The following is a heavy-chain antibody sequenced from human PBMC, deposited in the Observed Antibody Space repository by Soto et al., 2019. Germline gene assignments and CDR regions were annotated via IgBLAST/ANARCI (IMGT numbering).Heavy chain of an antibody. CDR3: ARGGGKAVAIYYYYYGMDV. J-gene: IGHJ6*02. CDR2: ISSSSSYI. D-gene: IGHD6-19*01. V-gene: IGHV3-21*01. CDR1: GFTFSSYS. Sequence: GGSLRLSCAASGFTFSSYSMNWVRQAPGKGLEWVSSISSSSSYIYYADSVKGRFTISRDNAKNSLYLQMNSLRAEDTAVYYCARGGGKAVAIYYYYYGMDVWGQGTTVTVSS.